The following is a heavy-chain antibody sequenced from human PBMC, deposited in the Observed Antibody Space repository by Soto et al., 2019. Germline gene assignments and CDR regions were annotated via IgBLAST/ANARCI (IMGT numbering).Heavy chain of an antibody. Sequence: PSETVSLTCTVSGGSISSYYWSWIWQPPGKGLEWIGYIYYSGSTNYNSSLKSRVTISVDTSKNQFSLKLSSVTAADTAVYYCERYSSGWTLHFDYWGQGTLVTVSS. CDR2: IYYSGST. J-gene: IGHJ4*02. D-gene: IGHD6-19*01. V-gene: IGHV4-59*08. CDR3: ERYSSGWTLHFDY. CDR1: GGSISSYY.